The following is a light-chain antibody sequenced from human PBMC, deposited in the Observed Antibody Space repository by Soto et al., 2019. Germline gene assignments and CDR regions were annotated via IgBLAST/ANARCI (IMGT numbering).Light chain of an antibody. CDR1: SSNIGSNP. Sequence: QSVLTQPPSASGTPGQRVTISCSGSSSNIGSNPVNWYPHLPGAAPKLLIYSNNQRPSGVPDRFSGSRSGTSASLAISGLQSEDEADYYCAAWDDSLKGPVFGGGTQLTVL. CDR3: AAWDDSLKGPV. CDR2: SNN. J-gene: IGLJ7*01. V-gene: IGLV1-44*01.